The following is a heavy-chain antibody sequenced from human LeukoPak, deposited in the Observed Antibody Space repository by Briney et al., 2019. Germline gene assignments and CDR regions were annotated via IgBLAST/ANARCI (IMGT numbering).Heavy chain of an antibody. V-gene: IGHV6-1*01. D-gene: IGHD6-6*01. Sequence: SQTLSLTCAVSGDSVSGNSASWNWIRQSPSGGLEWLGRTYYRSKWSNDYAHCVKSRITINPDTSKNEFSLQLDSVTPEDTAVYYCARDPDSSSEWGPFDYWGQGTLVTVSS. J-gene: IGHJ4*02. CDR2: TYYRSKWSN. CDR3: ARDPDSSSEWGPFDY. CDR1: GDSVSGNSAS.